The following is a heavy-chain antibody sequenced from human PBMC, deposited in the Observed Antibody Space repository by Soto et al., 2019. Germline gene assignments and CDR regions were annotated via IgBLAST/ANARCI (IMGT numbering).Heavy chain of an antibody. V-gene: IGHV3-66*04. CDR2: IYSGGST. CDR3: ARHGYNYGGGYFDY. CDR1: GLTVSSNY. D-gene: IGHD5-18*01. Sequence: PGGSLRLSCAPSGLTVSSNYMSWVRQAPGKGLEWVSVIYSGGSTYYADSVKGRFTISRDNSKNTLYLQMNSLRAEDTAVYYCARHGYNYGGGYFDYWGQGTLVTVSS. J-gene: IGHJ4*02.